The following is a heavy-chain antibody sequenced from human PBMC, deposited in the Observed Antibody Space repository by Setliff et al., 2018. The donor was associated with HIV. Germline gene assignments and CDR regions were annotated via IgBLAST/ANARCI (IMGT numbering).Heavy chain of an antibody. CDR1: GFTVNSGA. V-gene: IGHV3-23*01. CDR2: VGCWGTCT. J-gene: IGHJ4*02. D-gene: IGHD3-22*01. CDR3: ARPQHIYDDSSEDY. Sequence: GGSLRLSCAGSGFTVNSGAMNWVRQAPGKVLEWVSTVGCWGTCTYFADSVKGRFTISADTSKNTLYLQMTRLSAEDTAVYYCARPQHIYDDSSEDYWGQGTLVTVSS.